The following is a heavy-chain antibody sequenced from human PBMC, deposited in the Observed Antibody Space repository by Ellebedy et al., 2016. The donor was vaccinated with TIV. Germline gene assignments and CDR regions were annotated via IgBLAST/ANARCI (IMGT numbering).Heavy chain of an antibody. CDR2: INTNTGNP. CDR3: ARQGLAYCGGDCYSDNTPFDY. CDR1: GYTFTSYA. J-gene: IGHJ4*02. V-gene: IGHV7-4-1*02. Sequence: ASVKVSCKASGYTFTSYAMNWVRQAPGQGLEWMGWINTNTGNPTYAQGFTGRFVFSLDTSVSTAYLQISSLKAEDTAVYYCARQGLAYCGGDCYSDNTPFDYWGQGTLVTVSS. D-gene: IGHD2-21*02.